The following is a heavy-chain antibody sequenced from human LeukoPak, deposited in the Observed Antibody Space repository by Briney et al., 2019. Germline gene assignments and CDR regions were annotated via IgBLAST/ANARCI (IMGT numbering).Heavy chain of an antibody. CDR3: ARDVNWGHFDY. CDR1: GFSFRNYW. D-gene: IGHD7-27*01. V-gene: IGHV3-7*01. Sequence: GGSLRLSCAASGFSFRNYWLSWVRQAPGKGLEWVASVRDDGTDYVDSMKGRFAISRDNAKKLVYLQMNILRAEDTAVYYCARDVNWGHFDYWGQGTLVMVSS. J-gene: IGHJ4*02. CDR2: VRDDGT.